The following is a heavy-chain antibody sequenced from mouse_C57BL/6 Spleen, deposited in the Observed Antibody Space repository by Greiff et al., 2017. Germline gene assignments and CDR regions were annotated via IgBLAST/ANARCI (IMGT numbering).Heavy chain of an antibody. CDR2: IHPNSGST. D-gene: IGHD2-4*01. J-gene: IGHJ4*01. V-gene: IGHV1-64*01. Sequence: QVQLQQPGAELVKPGASVKLSCKASGYTFTSYWMHWVKQRPGQGLEWIGMIHPNSGSTNSNENGKSKATLTVDQSSSTAYLQLSILTSADSAVYYCEREGLRRYYDAMDYWGQGTSVTFAS. CDR1: GYTFTSYW. CDR3: EREGLRRYYDAMDY.